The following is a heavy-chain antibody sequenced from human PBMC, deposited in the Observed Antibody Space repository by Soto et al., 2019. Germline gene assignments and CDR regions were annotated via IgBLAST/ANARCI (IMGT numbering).Heavy chain of an antibody. D-gene: IGHD6-13*01. CDR3: ARHSGGRAAAGRNWFDP. CDR2: IYYSGST. CDR1: GGSISSSSYY. Sequence: SETLSLTCTVSGGSISSSSYYWGWIRQPPGKGLEWIGSIYYSGSTYYNPSLESRVTISVDTSKNQFSLKLSSVTAADTAVYYCARHSGGRAAAGRNWFDPWGQGTLVTVSS. V-gene: IGHV4-39*01. J-gene: IGHJ5*02.